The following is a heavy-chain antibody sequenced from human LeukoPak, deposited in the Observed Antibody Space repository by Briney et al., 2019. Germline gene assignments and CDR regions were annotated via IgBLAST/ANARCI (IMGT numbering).Heavy chain of an antibody. J-gene: IGHJ4*02. CDR2: VYTSGST. CDR1: GGSIRGYY. V-gene: IGHV4-4*07. Sequence: KSSETLSLTCSVSGGSIRGYYWTWIRQPAGKGLEWIGRVYTSGSTNYNPSLKSRVTISLDTSKNQFSLNLNSVTAADTAVYYCARELKVGNTGYYFDYWGQGTLVTVSS. CDR3: ARELKVGNTGYYFDY. D-gene: IGHD2/OR15-2a*01.